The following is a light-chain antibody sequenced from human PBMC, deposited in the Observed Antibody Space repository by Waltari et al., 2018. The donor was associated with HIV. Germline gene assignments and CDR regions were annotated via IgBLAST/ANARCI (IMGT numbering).Light chain of an antibody. CDR3: SSYTSSSTLGVV. Sequence: QSALTQPASVSGSPGQSITISCPGTSSDVGGYNYVSWSQPPPGKAPKLMIYEVSNRPSGVSNRVSGSKSGNTASLTISGLQAEDEADYYCSSYTSSSTLGVVFGGGTKLTVL. J-gene: IGLJ2*01. CDR2: EVS. CDR1: SSDVGGYNY. V-gene: IGLV2-14*01.